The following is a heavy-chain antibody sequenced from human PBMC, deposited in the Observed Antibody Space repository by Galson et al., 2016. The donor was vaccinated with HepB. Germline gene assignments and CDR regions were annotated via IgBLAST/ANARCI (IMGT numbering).Heavy chain of an antibody. CDR3: AKDRRYYDSSGYFWEGYYYDGMXV. J-gene: IGHJ6*04. CDR1: GFTFSSYG. V-gene: IGHV3-30*18. D-gene: IGHD3-22*01. Sequence: SLRLSCAASGFTFSSYGMHWVRQAPGKGXXXVAXXXYXXSDKYYADSVXGRFTISRANSKNTLKCEMNSLGAEETAVYYCAKDRRYYDSSGYFWEGYYYDGMXVWGKGXTVTVXS. CDR2: XXYXXSDK.